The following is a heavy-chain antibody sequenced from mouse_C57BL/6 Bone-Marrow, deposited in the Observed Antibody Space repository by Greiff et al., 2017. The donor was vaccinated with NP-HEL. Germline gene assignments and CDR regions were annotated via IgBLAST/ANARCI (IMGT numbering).Heavy chain of an antibody. D-gene: IGHD1-1*02. CDR1: GYTFTSYW. CDR2: IDPSDSYT. CDR3: ARAGLSSYAMDY. Sequence: VKLQQPGAELVMPGASVKLSCKASGYTFTSYWMHWVKQRPGQGLEWIGEIDPSDSYTNYNQKFKGKSTLTVDKSSSTAYMQLSSLTSEDSAVYYCARAGLSSYAMDYWGQGTSVTVSS. V-gene: IGHV1-69*01. J-gene: IGHJ4*01.